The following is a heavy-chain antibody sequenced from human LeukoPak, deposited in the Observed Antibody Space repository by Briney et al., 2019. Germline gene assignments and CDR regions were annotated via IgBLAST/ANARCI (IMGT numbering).Heavy chain of an antibody. Sequence: GESLKIACKGSGYSFTCYWIGWVRQMPGKGLEWMGIIYPGDSDTRYSPSFQGQVTISADKSISTAYLQWSSLKASDTAMYYCARRLGDCTNGVCTYYFDYWGQGTLVTVSS. V-gene: IGHV5-51*01. D-gene: IGHD2-8*01. CDR2: IYPGDSDT. CDR1: GYSFTCYW. J-gene: IGHJ4*02. CDR3: ARRLGDCTNGVCTYYFDY.